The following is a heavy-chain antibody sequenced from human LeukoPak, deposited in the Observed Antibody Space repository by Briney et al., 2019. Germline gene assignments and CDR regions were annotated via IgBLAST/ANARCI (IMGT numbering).Heavy chain of an antibody. V-gene: IGHV4-59*01. Sequence: SETLSLTCTVSGGSISSYYWSWIRQPPGKGLEWIGYIYYSGSTNYNPSLKSRVTISVDTSKNQFSLKLSSVTAADTAVYYCARGRVWIQLWSVGSYYMDVWGKGTTVTVSS. CDR2: IYYSGST. CDR1: GGSISSYY. CDR3: ARGRVWIQLWSVGSYYMDV. D-gene: IGHD5-18*01. J-gene: IGHJ6*03.